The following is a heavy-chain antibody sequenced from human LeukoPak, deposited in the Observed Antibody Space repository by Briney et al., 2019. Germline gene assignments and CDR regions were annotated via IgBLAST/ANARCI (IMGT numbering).Heavy chain of an antibody. CDR2: IRSTGDST. Sequence: PGGSLRLSCAASGFTFSSYAITWVRQAPGKGLEWVSSIRSTGDSTFYADSVKGRFTISRDSSKNTVYLLMNSLRTEDTAVYYCGRSRRINASLYYYMDVWGKGTTVTVSS. J-gene: IGHJ6*03. V-gene: IGHV3-23*01. D-gene: IGHD2-15*01. CDR1: GFTFSSYA. CDR3: GRSRRINASLYYYMDV.